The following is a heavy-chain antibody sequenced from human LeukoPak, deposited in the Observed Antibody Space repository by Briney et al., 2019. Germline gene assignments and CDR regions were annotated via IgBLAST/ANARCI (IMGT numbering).Heavy chain of an antibody. V-gene: IGHV3-23*01. J-gene: IGHJ4*02. CDR1: GFTFRSYA. D-gene: IGHD5-12*01. Sequence: SGGSLRLSCAASGFTFRSYAMSWVRQAPGKGLEWVSTVTGGGGTTYYADSVKGRFTISRDNSKNTVFLHMNSLRAEDTAIYYCAKGAYDYIEIAYFDSWGQGTLVTVSS. CDR3: AKGAYDYIEIAYFDS. CDR2: VTGGGGTT.